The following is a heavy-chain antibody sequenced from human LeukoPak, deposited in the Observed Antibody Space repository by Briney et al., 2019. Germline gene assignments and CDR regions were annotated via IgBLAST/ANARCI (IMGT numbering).Heavy chain of an antibody. CDR3: ARLGTYSGNLFDN. J-gene: IGHJ4*02. Sequence: SETLSLTCTVSGGSITSDSYYWVWVRQPPGKGLEWTGSIKYGGTTFYSSSLQSRITLSMDASKNQFCLRLTSVTAADTAVYYCARLGTYSGNLFDNWGQGTLVTVSS. V-gene: IGHV4-39*01. CDR2: IKYGGTT. CDR1: GGSITSDSYY. D-gene: IGHD5-12*01.